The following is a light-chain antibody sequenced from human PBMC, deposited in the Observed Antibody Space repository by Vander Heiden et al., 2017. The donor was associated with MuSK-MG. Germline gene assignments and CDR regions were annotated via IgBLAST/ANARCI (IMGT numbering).Light chain of an antibody. Sequence: DIQMTQSPSSLSASVGDRVTITCRASQSISSYLNWYQQKPGKAPKLLIYAASSLHSGIPSRFSGSGSGTEFTLTISSLQSEDFAAYYCQQNKNWPPWTFGQGTKVEIK. CDR1: QSISSY. CDR3: QQNKNWPPWT. CDR2: AAS. V-gene: IGKV1-39*01. J-gene: IGKJ1*01.